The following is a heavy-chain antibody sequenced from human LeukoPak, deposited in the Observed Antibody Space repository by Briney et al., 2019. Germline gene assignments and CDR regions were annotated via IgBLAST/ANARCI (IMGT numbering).Heavy chain of an antibody. CDR3: ARDPGIVGATKSIDY. Sequence: PGGPLRLSCAASGFTFSTYSMNWVRQAPGKGLEWVSSISSSSSYIYYADSVKGRFTISRDNAKNSLYLQMNSLRAEDTAVYYCARDPGIVGATKSIDYWGQGTLVTVSS. V-gene: IGHV3-21*01. D-gene: IGHD1-26*01. CDR2: ISSSSSYI. J-gene: IGHJ4*02. CDR1: GFTFSTYS.